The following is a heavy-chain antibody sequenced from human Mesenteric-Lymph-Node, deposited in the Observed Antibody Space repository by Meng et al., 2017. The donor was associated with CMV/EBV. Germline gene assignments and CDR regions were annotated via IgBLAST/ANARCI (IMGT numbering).Heavy chain of an antibody. CDR2: INHSGST. D-gene: IGHD2-2*01. J-gene: IGHJ6*02. CDR1: GGSFSGYY. CDR3: ARGRGTCSSTSCYGLNAYYYYGMDV. Sequence: SETLSLTCAVYGGSFSGYYWSWIRQPPGKGLEWIGEINHSGSTNYNPSLKSRVTISVDTSKNQFSLKLSSVTAADTAVYYCARGRGTCSSTSCYGLNAYYYYGMDVWGQGTTVTVSS. V-gene: IGHV4-34*01.